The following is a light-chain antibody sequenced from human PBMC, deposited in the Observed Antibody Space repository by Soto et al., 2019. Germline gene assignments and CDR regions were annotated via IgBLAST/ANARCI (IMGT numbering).Light chain of an antibody. Sequence: NFMLTQPHSVSESPGKTVSIPCTRSSGSIASDYVQWYQQRPGSAPINVIFEDSQRPSGIPDRFSGSIDTSSNSAYLTIARLTTEDAADVYWQSVDGKNVVFGGGTKLTVL. J-gene: IGLJ2*01. CDR3: QSVDGKNVV. V-gene: IGLV6-57*04. CDR2: EDS. CDR1: SGSIASDY.